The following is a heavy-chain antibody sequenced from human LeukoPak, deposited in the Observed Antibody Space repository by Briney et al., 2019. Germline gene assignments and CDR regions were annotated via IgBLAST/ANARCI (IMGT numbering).Heavy chain of an antibody. CDR1: GFIFSNYW. Sequence: GGSLRLSCVGSGFIFSNYWMAWVRQAPGKGLEWVANTNEDGSEKYYVDSVKGRFTISRDNAKNSVFLQMNSLRDEDMAVYYCAKNPGSGSDYWGQGTLVTVSS. J-gene: IGHJ4*02. V-gene: IGHV3-7*01. CDR3: AKNPGSGSDY. CDR2: TNEDGSEK. D-gene: IGHD3-10*01.